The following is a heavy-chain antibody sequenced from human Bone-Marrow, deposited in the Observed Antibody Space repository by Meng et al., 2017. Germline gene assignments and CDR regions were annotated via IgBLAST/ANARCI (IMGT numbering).Heavy chain of an antibody. V-gene: IGHV1-2*06. CDR2: INPNSGGT. J-gene: IGHJ6*02. CDR3: ARDGYGSTKDYYYYGMDV. Sequence: ASVKVSCKASGYTFTGYYMHWVRQAPGQGLEWMGRINPNSGGTNYAQKFQGRVTMTRDTSISTAYMELSRLRAEDTAVYYCARDGYGSTKDYYYYGMDVWGQGTTVTVSS. D-gene: IGHD3-10*01. CDR1: GYTFTGYY.